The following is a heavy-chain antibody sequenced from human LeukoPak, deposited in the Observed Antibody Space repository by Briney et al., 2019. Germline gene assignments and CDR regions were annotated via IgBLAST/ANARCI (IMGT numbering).Heavy chain of an antibody. Sequence: PGGSLRLSCAASGFTFSSYWMHWVRHAPGKGLGWVSRINSDGSSTSYADSVKGRFTISRDNAKNTLYLQMNSLRAEDTAVYYCARVRGVNTYYYYGMDVWGKGTTVTVSS. V-gene: IGHV3-74*01. CDR3: ARVRGVNTYYYYGMDV. CDR2: INSDGSST. D-gene: IGHD3-10*01. J-gene: IGHJ6*04. CDR1: GFTFSSYW.